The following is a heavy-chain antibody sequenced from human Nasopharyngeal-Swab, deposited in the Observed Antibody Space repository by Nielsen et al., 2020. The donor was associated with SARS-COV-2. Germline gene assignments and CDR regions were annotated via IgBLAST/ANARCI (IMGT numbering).Heavy chain of an antibody. J-gene: IGHJ5*02. CDR3: ARGIVRIAARPRGNWFDP. CDR2: INHSGST. V-gene: IGHV4-34*01. D-gene: IGHD6-6*01. Sequence: WIRQPPGKGLEWIGDINHSGSTNYNPSLKSRVTISVDTSKNQFSLKLSSVTAADTAVYYCARGIVRIAARPRGNWFDPWGQGTLVTVSS.